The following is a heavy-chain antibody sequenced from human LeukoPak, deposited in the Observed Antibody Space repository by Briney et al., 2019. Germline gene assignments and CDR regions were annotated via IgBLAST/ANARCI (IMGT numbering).Heavy chain of an antibody. J-gene: IGHJ4*02. CDR2: MKPNSGGT. CDR3: GRQGSNSSGWYPVDD. V-gene: IGHV1-2*02. D-gene: IGHD6-19*01. CDR1: GYTFTAYY. Sequence: ASVKVSCKPSGYTFTAYYIHWLRQAPGQGLEWMGWMKPNSGGTKYAQTFQGRVTLTRDTSISTAYLELSSLTSDDTAVYFCGRQGSNSSGWYPVDDWGEGTLVTVSS.